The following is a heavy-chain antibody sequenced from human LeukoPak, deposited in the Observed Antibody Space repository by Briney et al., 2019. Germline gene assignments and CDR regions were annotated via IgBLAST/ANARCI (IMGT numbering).Heavy chain of an antibody. CDR2: MNPNNGNT. D-gene: IGHD2-8*02. CDR3: ARGDWCPDY. CDR1: GYTFTRYD. V-gene: IGHV1-8*03. Sequence: ASVKVSCKASGYTFTRYDINWVRQATGQGLEWMGWMNPNNGNTGYAQKFQGRVTITRNTSISTVYMELSSLRSEDAAVYYCARGDWCPDYWGQGTLVTVSS. J-gene: IGHJ4*02.